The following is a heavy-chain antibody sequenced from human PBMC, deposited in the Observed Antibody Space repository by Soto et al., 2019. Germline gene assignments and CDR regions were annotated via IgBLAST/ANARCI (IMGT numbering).Heavy chain of an antibody. CDR3: ARWGITIDLGPYYYYGMDV. V-gene: IGHV1-2*02. CDR1: GYTFTGYY. CDR2: INPNSGGT. J-gene: IGHJ6*02. D-gene: IGHD3-3*01. Sequence: ASVKVSCKASGYTFTGYYMHWVRQAPGQGLEWMGWINPNSGGTNYAQKFQGRVTMTRDTSISTAYMELSRLRSDDTAVYYCARWGITIDLGPYYYYGMDVWGQGTTVTVSS.